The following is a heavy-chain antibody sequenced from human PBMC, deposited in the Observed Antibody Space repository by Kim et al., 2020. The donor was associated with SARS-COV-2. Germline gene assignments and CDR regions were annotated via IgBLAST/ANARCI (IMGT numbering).Heavy chain of an antibody. Sequence: GGSLRLSCAASGFTFSSYSMNWVCRAPGKGLEWVSYISSSGSTIYYADSAKGRFTISRDNAKNSLYLQMNSLRAEATAVYYCARGVSDWYFDLRGRGTLVTVSS. V-gene: IGHV3-48*04. CDR1: GFTFSSYS. CDR3: ARGVSDWYFDL. CDR2: ISSSGSTI. J-gene: IGHJ2*01.